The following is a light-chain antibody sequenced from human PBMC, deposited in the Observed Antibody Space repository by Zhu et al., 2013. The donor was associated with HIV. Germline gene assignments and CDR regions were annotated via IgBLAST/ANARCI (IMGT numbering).Light chain of an antibody. CDR3: QQSYSIPYT. Sequence: DIQMTQSPSSLSAFVGDRVTITCRASRNIAKYVNWYQQRPGKAPNLLIYAASSLQSGVPSRFSGSASGTDFTLTISSLQPEDFATYYCQQSYSIPYTFGQGSKLDLK. J-gene: IGKJ2*01. CDR2: AAS. CDR1: RNIAKY. V-gene: IGKV1-39*01.